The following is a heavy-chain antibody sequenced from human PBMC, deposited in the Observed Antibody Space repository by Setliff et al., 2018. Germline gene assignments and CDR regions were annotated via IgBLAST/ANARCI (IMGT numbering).Heavy chain of an antibody. Sequence: SETLSLTCSVSGGSISGYYWNWLRQTPGKGLEWVGHIYYNGDAKYNPSLQSRVTMSVDTSKNQFSLKLTSVTAADTAVYYCVRGGSSVWAWYFDLWGRGTLVTVSS. CDR1: GGSISGYY. V-gene: IGHV4-59*01. CDR3: VRGGSSVWAWYFDL. D-gene: IGHD3-16*01. CDR2: IYYNGDA. J-gene: IGHJ2*01.